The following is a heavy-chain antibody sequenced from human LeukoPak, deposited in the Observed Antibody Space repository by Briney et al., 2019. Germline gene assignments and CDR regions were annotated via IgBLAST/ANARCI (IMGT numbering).Heavy chain of an antibody. V-gene: IGHV3-33*01. CDR3: ARLGSGWAIDY. D-gene: IGHD6-19*01. J-gene: IGHJ4*02. CDR2: IWYDGSNK. Sequence: GGSLRLSCAASGFTFSSYGILWVRQAPGKGLEWVAVIWYDGSNKNYADSVKGRFTISRDQSKNTVYLQMNSLRADDTAVYYCARLGSGWAIDYWGQGTLVTVSS. CDR1: GFTFSSYG.